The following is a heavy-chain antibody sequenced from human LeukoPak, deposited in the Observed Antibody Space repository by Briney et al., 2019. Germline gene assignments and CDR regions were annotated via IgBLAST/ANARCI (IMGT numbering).Heavy chain of an antibody. CDR1: GFTFSSYS. CDR2: ISSSSSTI. J-gene: IGHJ4*02. D-gene: IGHD1-26*01. V-gene: IGHV3-48*01. Sequence: PGGSLRLSCAASGFTFSSYSMNWVRQAPGKGLEWVSYISSSSSTIYYADSVKGRFTISRDNAKNSLYLQMNSLRAEDTAVYYCARDKYSGSYHLFDYWGQGTLVTVSS. CDR3: ARDKYSGSYHLFDY.